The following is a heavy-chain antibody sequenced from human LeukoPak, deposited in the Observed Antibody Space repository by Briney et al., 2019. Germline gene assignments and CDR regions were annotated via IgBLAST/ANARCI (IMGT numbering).Heavy chain of an antibody. D-gene: IGHD7-27*01. CDR1: GFTFNSFF. J-gene: IGHJ4*02. Sequence: GGSLRLSCAASGFTFNSFFLNWVRLTPGRELEWLACISQDGSETFYMDSVRGRFTISRDNTKNSLYLQMDSLRAEDTAVYFCVRDLGHSRHYFEYWGQGALVAVSS. V-gene: IGHV3-7*01. CDR2: ISQDGSET. CDR3: VRDLGHSRHYFEY.